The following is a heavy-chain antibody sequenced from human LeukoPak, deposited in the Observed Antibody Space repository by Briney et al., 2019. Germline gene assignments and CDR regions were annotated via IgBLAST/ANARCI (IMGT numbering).Heavy chain of an antibody. Sequence: ASVKVSCKASGYTFTSYGISWVRQAPGQGLEWMGWISAYNGNTNYAQKLQGRVTMTTDTSTSTAYMELRSLRSDDTAVYYCARSSPNAWLLLTGVYYFDYWGQGTLVTVSS. CDR1: GYTFTSYG. CDR3: ARSSPNAWLLLTGVYYFDY. D-gene: IGHD3-22*01. J-gene: IGHJ4*02. V-gene: IGHV1-18*01. CDR2: ISAYNGNT.